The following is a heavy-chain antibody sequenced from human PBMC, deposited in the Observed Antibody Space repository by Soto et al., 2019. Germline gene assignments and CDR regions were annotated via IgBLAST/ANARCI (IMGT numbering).Heavy chain of an antibody. CDR3: ARTAGDYYYYYGMDV. D-gene: IGHD6-13*01. CDR1: GGSISSYY. J-gene: IGHJ6*02. Sequence: SETLSLTCTVSGGSISSYYWSWIRQPPGKGLEWIGYIYYSGSTYYNPSLKSRVTISVDTSKNQFSLKLSSVTAADTAVYYCARTAGDYYYYYGMDVWGQGTTVTVSS. V-gene: IGHV4-59*06. CDR2: IYYSGST.